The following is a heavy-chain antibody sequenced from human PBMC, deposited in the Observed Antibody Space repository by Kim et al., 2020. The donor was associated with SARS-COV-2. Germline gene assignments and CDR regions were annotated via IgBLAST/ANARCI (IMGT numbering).Heavy chain of an antibody. CDR2: LSGNGNII. D-gene: IGHD5-12*01. V-gene: IGHV3-11*01. Sequence: GGSLRLSCAASGFTFSNYHMSWIRQTPGKGLEWVSYLSGNGNIIYYADSVKGRFTISRDNAKNSLYLQMNSLRAEDTALYYCAGGPLEMATIGVYWGQGTLVTVSS. J-gene: IGHJ4*02. CDR1: GFTFSNYH. CDR3: AGGPLEMATIGVY.